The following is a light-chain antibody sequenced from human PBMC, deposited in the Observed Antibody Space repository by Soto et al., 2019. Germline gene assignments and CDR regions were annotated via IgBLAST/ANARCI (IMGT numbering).Light chain of an antibody. V-gene: IGKV1-5*03. J-gene: IGKJ1*01. Sequence: IQMTQSPSILPASVGDRVTITCRASQSISSWLAWYQQKPGKAPNLLIHKASHLESGVPSRFSGSGSGTDFTLTISSLQSEDFATYYCQQYYSYSEAFCQGTKVDIK. CDR1: QSISSW. CDR3: QQYYSYSEA. CDR2: KAS.